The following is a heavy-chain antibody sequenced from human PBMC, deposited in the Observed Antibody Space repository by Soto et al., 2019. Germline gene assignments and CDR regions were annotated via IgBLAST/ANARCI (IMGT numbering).Heavy chain of an antibody. CDR3: ARLGYCTNGVCPYYYYGMDV. J-gene: IGHJ6*02. D-gene: IGHD2-8*01. V-gene: IGHV4-34*01. CDR1: VGSFSGYY. Sequence: SETLSLTCAVYVGSFSGYYWSWIRQPPGKGLEWIREINHSGSTNYNPSLKSRVTISVDTSKNQFSLKLSSVTAADTAVYYCARLGYCTNGVCPYYYYGMDVWGQGTTVTVSS. CDR2: INHSGST.